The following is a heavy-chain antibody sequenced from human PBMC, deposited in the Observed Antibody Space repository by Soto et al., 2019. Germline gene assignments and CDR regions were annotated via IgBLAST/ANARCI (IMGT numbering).Heavy chain of an antibody. CDR2: IYYSGST. J-gene: IGHJ4*02. D-gene: IGHD5-18*01. CDR3: ASPYSYGPEY. CDR1: VGSISSGDYC. Sequence: SETLSFTCTFSVGSISSGDYCWSWIRQPPGKGLEWIGYIYYSGSTYYNPSLKSRVTISVDTSKNQFSLKLSSVTAADTAVYYCASPYSYGPEYWGQGTMFTVSS. V-gene: IGHV4-30-4*01.